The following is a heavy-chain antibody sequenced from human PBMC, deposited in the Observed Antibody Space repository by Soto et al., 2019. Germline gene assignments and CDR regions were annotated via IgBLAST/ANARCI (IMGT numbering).Heavy chain of an antibody. CDR1: GFTFSNYG. J-gene: IGHJ4*02. D-gene: IGHD2-2*01. CDR3: ATDVYCGTTGCLIKIVHY. Sequence: QVQLVESGGGVVQPGRSLRLSCVASGFTFSNYGMHWVRQAPGKGPEWVTIMSYDGNNKFYADSVKGRFTISRDNSNNTLYLQMDSLRAEDTAVYYCATDVYCGTTGCLIKIVHYWGQGTLVTVSS. CDR2: MSYDGNNK. V-gene: IGHV3-30*03.